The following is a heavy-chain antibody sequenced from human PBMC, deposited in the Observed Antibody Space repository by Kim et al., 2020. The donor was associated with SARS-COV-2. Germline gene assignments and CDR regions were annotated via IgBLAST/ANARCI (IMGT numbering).Heavy chain of an antibody. V-gene: IGHV3-23*01. CDR2: ISDIGDRS. D-gene: IGHD1-20*01. J-gene: IGHJ3*02. CDR3: AKHPNSRGSRYHSDAFD. Sequence: GGSLRLSCAASGFTFGSYAMSWVRQAPGKGLEWVSTISDIGDRSYYADSVKDRFTISRDNSRNTLYLQMSSLRAEDTAIYYCAKHPNSRGSRYHSDAFD. CDR1: GFTFGSYA.